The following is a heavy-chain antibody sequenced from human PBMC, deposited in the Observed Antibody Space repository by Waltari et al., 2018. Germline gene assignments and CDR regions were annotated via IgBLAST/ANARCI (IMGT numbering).Heavy chain of an antibody. CDR2: VSWSGATV. J-gene: IGHJ2*01. Sequence: VQLSGSGGVLLQPVSSRRLACAASGFSFQDSAMHWVRQVPGKGLEWVSVVSWSGATVGYADSVNGRFAISRDNAKNSLYLQMNSLRVEDTAFYYCAASRGVYWYFDFWGRGTLVSVSS. D-gene: IGHD3-16*01. CDR1: GFSFQDSA. V-gene: IGHV3-9*01. CDR3: AASRGVYWYFDF.